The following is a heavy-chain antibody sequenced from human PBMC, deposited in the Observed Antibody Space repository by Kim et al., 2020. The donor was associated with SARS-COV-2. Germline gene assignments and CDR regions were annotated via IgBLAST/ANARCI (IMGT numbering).Heavy chain of an antibody. CDR2: ISSSGSTI. D-gene: IGHD2-8*01. Sequence: GGSLRLSCAASGFTFSSYEMNWVRQAPGKGLEWVSYISSSGSTIYYADSVKGRFTISRDNAKNSLYLQMNSLRAEDTAVYYCARRGHCTNGVCYKGIGMDVWGQGTTVTVSS. CDR3: ARRGHCTNGVCYKGIGMDV. V-gene: IGHV3-48*03. CDR1: GFTFSSYE. J-gene: IGHJ6*02.